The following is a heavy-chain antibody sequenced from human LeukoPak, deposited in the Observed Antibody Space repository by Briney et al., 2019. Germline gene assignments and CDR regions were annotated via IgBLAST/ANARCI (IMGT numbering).Heavy chain of an antibody. D-gene: IGHD3-22*01. Sequence: GGSLRLSCAASGFTFGSFGMHWVRQAPGKGLEWLAVISSDGSKEYYADSVKGRFTISRDNSKNTLYLQMNSLRAEDTAVYYCARPSGYYYDSSGFDYWGQGTLVTVSS. CDR3: ARPSGYYYDSSGFDY. V-gene: IGHV3-30*03. CDR2: ISSDGSKE. CDR1: GFTFGSFG. J-gene: IGHJ4*02.